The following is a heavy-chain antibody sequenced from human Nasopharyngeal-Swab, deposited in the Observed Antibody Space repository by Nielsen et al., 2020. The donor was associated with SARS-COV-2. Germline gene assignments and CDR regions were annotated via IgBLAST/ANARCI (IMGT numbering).Heavy chain of an antibody. CDR3: ASPPLDSSGYYYGFHY. CDR2: ISYDGSNK. V-gene: IGHV3-30-3*01. CDR1: GLTFSSSA. J-gene: IGHJ4*02. D-gene: IGHD3-22*01. Sequence: GESLKISCAASGLTFSSSAMHWVRQAPGKGLEWVAVISYDGSNKYFADSVKGRFTISRDNSKNTLYLQMNSLRAEATAVYYCASPPLDSSGYYYGFHYWGRGTLVTVSS.